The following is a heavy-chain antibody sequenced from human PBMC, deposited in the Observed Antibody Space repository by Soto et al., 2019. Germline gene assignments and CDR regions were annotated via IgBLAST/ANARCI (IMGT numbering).Heavy chain of an antibody. CDR2: IRGSNVDT. Sequence: VQLVQSGAEVKESGASVKVSCKASGYTFINYGVAWVRRAPGQGPEWMGWIRGSNVDTKYAQNVQNRASQTTDTSTNRAYMELRSLSPDDTAIYFCGRGGLAVSGTYDYWGQGTLVTVSS. J-gene: IGHJ4*02. CDR3: GRGGLAVSGTYDY. CDR1: GYTFINYG. V-gene: IGHV1-18*01. D-gene: IGHD6-19*01.